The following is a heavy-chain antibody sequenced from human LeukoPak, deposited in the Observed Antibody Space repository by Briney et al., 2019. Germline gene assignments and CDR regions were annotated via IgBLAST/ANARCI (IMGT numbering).Heavy chain of an antibody. D-gene: IGHD3-9*01. CDR3: ARPVDILTGYSEFDP. J-gene: IGHJ5*02. V-gene: IGHV5-51*01. CDR2: IHPGDSET. Sequence: GESLKISCKASGYTFTSYWIGWVRQMLGKGLEWMGIIHPGDSETTYSPSFQGQVTISADKSISTAYLQWRRLKASDTAMYYCARPVDILTGYSEFDPWGQGTLVTVSS. CDR1: GYTFTSYW.